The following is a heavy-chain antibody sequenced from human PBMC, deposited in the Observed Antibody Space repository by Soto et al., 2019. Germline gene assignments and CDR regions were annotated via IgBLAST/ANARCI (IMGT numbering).Heavy chain of an antibody. J-gene: IGHJ4*02. CDR2: INPSGGST. Sequence: ASVKVSCKASGYTFTSYYMHRVRQAPGQGLEWMGIINPSGGSTSYAQKFQGRVTMTRDTSTSTVYMELSSLRSEDTAVYYCARGMGFLEWLAIFDYWGQGTLVTVSS. CDR3: ARGMGFLEWLAIFDY. CDR1: GYTFTSYY. D-gene: IGHD3-3*01. V-gene: IGHV1-46*01.